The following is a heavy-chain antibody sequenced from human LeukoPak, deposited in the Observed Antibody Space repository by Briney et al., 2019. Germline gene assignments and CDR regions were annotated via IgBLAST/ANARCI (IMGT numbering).Heavy chain of an antibody. CDR2: IYYSGST. CDR1: GGSISSYY. Sequence: SETLSLTCTVSGGSISSYYWSWIRQPPGKGLEWIGYIYYSGSTNYNPSLKSRVTISVDTSKNQFSLKLSSVTAADTAVYYCARDRDDYSDTLTYYELVHSYGAFDIWGQGTMVTVSS. CDR3: ARDRDDYSDTLTYYELVHSYGAFDI. D-gene: IGHD3-3*01. V-gene: IGHV4-59*01. J-gene: IGHJ3*02.